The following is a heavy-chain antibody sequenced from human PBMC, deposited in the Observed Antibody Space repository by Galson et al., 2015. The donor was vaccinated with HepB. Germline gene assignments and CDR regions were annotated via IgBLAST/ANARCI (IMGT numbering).Heavy chain of an antibody. Sequence: SVKVSCKASGYTFTSYYMHWVRQAPGQGLEWMGIINPSGGSTSYAQKFQGRVTMTRDTSTSTVYMELSSLRSEDTAVYYCARDRGDGYSVGGMDVWGQGTTVTVSS. D-gene: IGHD5-24*01. CDR3: ARDRGDGYSVGGMDV. V-gene: IGHV1-46*01. CDR2: INPSGGST. CDR1: GYTFTSYY. J-gene: IGHJ6*02.